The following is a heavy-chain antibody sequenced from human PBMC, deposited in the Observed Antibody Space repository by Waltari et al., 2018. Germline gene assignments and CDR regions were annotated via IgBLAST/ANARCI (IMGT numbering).Heavy chain of an antibody. CDR2: INHSGST. CDR3: ARIAAAGKSGIDY. CDR1: GGSFSGYY. Sequence: QVQLQQWGAGLLKPSETLSLTCAVYGGSFSGYYWSWIRQPPGKGLEWIGEINHSGSTNYNPSLKSRVTISVDTSKNQFSLKLSSVTAADTAVYDCARIAAAGKSGIDYWGQGTLVTVSS. V-gene: IGHV4-34*01. J-gene: IGHJ4*02. D-gene: IGHD6-13*01.